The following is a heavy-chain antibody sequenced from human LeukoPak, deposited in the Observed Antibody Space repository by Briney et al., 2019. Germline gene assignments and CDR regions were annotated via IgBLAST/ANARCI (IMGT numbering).Heavy chain of an antibody. Sequence: ASVKVSCKASGYTFTSYGISWVRQAPGQGLEWMGWISAYNGNTNYAQKLQGRVTMTTDTSTSTAYMELSSLRSEDTAMYYCARGAAAGYFDYWGQGTLVTVSS. J-gene: IGHJ4*02. CDR1: GYTFTSYG. CDR2: ISAYNGNT. D-gene: IGHD6-13*01. V-gene: IGHV1-18*01. CDR3: ARGAAAGYFDY.